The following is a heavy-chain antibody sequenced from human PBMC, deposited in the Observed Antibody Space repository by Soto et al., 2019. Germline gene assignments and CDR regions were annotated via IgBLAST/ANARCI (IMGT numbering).Heavy chain of an antibody. CDR3: ARDQIYNYYDSSGLNWFDP. D-gene: IGHD3-22*01. V-gene: IGHV1-69*01. Sequence: QVQLVQSGAEVKKPGSSVKVSCKASGGTFSSYAISWVRQAPGQGLEWMGGIIPIFGTANYAQKFQGRVTITEHESTSTAYMELSSLRSEDTAVYYCARDQIYNYYDSSGLNWFDPWGQGTLVTVSS. CDR2: IIPIFGTA. CDR1: GGTFSSYA. J-gene: IGHJ5*02.